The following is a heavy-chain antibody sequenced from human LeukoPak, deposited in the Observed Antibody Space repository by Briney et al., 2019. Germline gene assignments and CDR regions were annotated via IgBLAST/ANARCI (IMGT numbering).Heavy chain of an antibody. CDR1: GFTFSSYS. Sequence: GGSLRLYCAASGFTFSSYSMNWVRQAPGKGLEWVSYISSSSSTIYYADSVKGRFTISRDNSKNSLYLQMNSLRAEDTAVYYCARNFSMSNYFDPRGQGTLVTVSS. J-gene: IGHJ5*02. D-gene: IGHD4/OR15-4a*01. CDR2: ISSSSSTI. V-gene: IGHV3-48*04. CDR3: ARNFSMSNYFDP.